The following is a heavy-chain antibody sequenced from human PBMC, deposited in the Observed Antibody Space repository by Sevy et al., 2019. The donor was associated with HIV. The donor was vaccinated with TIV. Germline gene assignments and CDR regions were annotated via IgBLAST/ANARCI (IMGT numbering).Heavy chain of an antibody. J-gene: IGHJ4*02. Sequence: GESLKISCKGSGYSFTSYWIGWVRQMPGKGLEWMGIIYPGDSDTRYSPSFQGQVTISADKSISTAYLQWSSLKASDTAMYYCARSFHSGSDPSEFDYWGQGTLVTVSS. D-gene: IGHD1-26*01. CDR3: ARSFHSGSDPSEFDY. CDR2: IYPGDSDT. V-gene: IGHV5-51*01. CDR1: GYSFTSYW.